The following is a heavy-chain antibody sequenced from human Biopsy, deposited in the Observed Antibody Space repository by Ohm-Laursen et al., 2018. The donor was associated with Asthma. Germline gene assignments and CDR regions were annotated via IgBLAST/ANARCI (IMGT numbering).Heavy chain of an antibody. Sequence: SETLSLTCSLSSGSGGYMRSGNYYWGWIRQPPGKGLEWIGSMYYGETTYYSPSLKSRFTISVDTSKNQFSLILSSVTAADTAVYYCARHDHRWDTYADFWGQGTLVTVSS. J-gene: IGHJ4*02. V-gene: IGHV4-39*01. CDR2: MYYGETT. D-gene: IGHD2-2*01. CDR3: ARHDHRWDTYADF. CDR1: SGSGGYMRSGNYY.